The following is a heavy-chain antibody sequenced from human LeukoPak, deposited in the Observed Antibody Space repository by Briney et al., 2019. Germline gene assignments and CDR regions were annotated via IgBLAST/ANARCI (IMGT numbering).Heavy chain of an antibody. CDR2: IYFRGNT. V-gene: IGHV4-61*01. CDR3: ARVDWWFDIMTGWPAITNNGMDV. Sequence: SETLSLTCTVSGGSFRSGNYFWSWIRQSPGKGLEWIGYIYFRGNTKYSPALESRVTISEDPSKNRFSLRLTSLTAADTAVYYCARVDWWFDIMTGWPAITNNGMDVWGQGTTVIVSS. J-gene: IGHJ6*02. CDR1: GGSFRSGNYF. D-gene: IGHD3-9*01.